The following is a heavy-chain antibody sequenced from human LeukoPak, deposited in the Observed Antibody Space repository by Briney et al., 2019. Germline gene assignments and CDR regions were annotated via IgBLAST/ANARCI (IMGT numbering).Heavy chain of an antibody. CDR3: ARVAGTLAVAGRVYFDY. J-gene: IGHJ4*02. CDR2: IYYSGST. Sequence: SETLSLTCTVSGGSISSSSYYWGWIRQPPGKGLEWIGSIYYSGSTYYNPSLKSRVTISVDTSKNQFSLKLSSVTAADTAVYYCARVAGTLAVAGRVYFDYWGQGALVTVSS. V-gene: IGHV4-39*01. CDR1: GGSISSSSYY. D-gene: IGHD6-19*01.